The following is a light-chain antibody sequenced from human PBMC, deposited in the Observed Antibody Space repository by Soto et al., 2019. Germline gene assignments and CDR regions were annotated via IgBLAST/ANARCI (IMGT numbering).Light chain of an antibody. CDR1: SSDVGGYNY. Sequence: QPVLTQPPSASGSPGQSVAISCTGTSSDVGGYNYVSWYQQHPGKAPKLMIYEANKRPSGVPDRFSGSKSGNTASLTVSGLQAEDEADYYCSSYAGSSNVFGTGTKLTVL. J-gene: IGLJ1*01. CDR3: SSYAGSSNV. CDR2: EAN. V-gene: IGLV2-8*01.